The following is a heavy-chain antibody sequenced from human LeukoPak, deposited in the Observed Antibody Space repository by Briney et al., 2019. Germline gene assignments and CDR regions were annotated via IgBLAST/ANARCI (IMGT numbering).Heavy chain of an antibody. CDR2: IYYSGST. J-gene: IGHJ6*02. V-gene: IGHV4-31*03. CDR3: ASQTIGVDFWSGFTQSYSYYGMDV. Sequence: SQTLSLTCTVSGGSISSGGYYWSWIRQHPGKGLEWIGYIYYSGSTYYNPSLKSRVTISVDTSKYQFSLKLSSVTAADTALYYCASQTIGVDFWSGFTQSYSYYGMDVWGQGTTVTVSS. CDR1: GGSISSGGYY. D-gene: IGHD3-3*01.